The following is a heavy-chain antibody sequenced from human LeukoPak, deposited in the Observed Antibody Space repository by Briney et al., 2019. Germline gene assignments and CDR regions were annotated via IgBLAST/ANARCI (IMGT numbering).Heavy chain of an antibody. CDR2: ISGSGGST. CDR3: AKGYYDSSGYYHFDY. V-gene: IGHV3-23*01. D-gene: IGHD3-22*01. CDR1: GFTFSSYA. Sequence: PGGSLRLSCAASGFTFSSYAMSWVRQAPGKGLEWVSAISGSGGSTYYADFVKGRFTISRDNSKNTLYLQMNSLRAEDTAVYYCAKGYYDSSGYYHFDYWGQGTLVTVSS. J-gene: IGHJ4*02.